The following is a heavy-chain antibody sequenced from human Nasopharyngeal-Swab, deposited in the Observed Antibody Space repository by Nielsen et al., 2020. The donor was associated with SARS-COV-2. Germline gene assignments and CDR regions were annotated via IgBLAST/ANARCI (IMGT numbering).Heavy chain of an antibody. D-gene: IGHD3-22*01. J-gene: IGHJ3*02. CDR3: ARIGDRDYYDSSGYYLSAFDI. CDR2: ISSSGSTI. V-gene: IGHV3-11*01. Sequence: GESLKISCAASGFTFSDYYMSWIRQAPGKGLEWVSYISSSGSTIYYADSVKGRFTISRDNAKNSLYLQMNSLRAEDTAVYYCARIGDRDYYDSSGYYLSAFDIWGQGTMVTVSS. CDR1: GFTFSDYY.